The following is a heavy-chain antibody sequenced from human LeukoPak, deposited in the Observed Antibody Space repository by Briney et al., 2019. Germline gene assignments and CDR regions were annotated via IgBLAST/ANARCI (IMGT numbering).Heavy chain of an antibody. V-gene: IGHV3-30*03. J-gene: IGHJ4*02. CDR3: ASPRRSSGLYAHDY. D-gene: IGHD6-19*01. CDR2: ISYDGSNK. Sequence: GGSLSLSCAASGFTFSSYGMHWVRQAPGKGLEWVAVISYDGSNKYYADSVKGRFTISRDNSKNTLYLQMNSLRAEDTAVYYCASPRRSSGLYAHDYLGQGTLVTVSS. CDR1: GFTFSSYG.